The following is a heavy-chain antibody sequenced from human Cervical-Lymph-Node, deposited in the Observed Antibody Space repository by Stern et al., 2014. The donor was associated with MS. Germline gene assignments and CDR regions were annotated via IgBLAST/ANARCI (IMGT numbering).Heavy chain of an antibody. CDR1: GFSLSTSGMC. CDR2: IDWDDDK. D-gene: IGHD5-12*01. J-gene: IGHJ4*02. CDR3: ARSLDLRYYFDY. Sequence: QVTLRESGPALVKPTQTLTLTCTFSGFSLSTSGMCVSWIRQPPGKAREGLALIDWDDDKYYSTSLKTRLTISKDTSKNQVVLTMTNMDPVDTATYYCARSLDLRYYFDYWGQGTLVTVSS. V-gene: IGHV2-70*01.